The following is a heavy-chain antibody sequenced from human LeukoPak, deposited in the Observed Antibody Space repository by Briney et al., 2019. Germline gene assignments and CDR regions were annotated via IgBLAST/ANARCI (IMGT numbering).Heavy chain of an antibody. CDR1: GFTFSSYA. D-gene: IGHD1-26*01. V-gene: IGHV3-30-3*01. J-gene: IGHJ4*02. Sequence: PGRSLRLSCAASGFTFSSYAMHWVRQAPGKGLEWVAVISYDGSNKYYADSVKGRFTISRDNAKNTLYLQMNSLRVEDTAVYYCARVAVGRYDFDYRGQGTLVTVSS. CDR3: ARVAVGRYDFDY. CDR2: ISYDGSNK.